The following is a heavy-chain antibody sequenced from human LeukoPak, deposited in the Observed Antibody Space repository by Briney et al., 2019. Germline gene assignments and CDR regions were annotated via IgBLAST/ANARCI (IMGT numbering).Heavy chain of an antibody. J-gene: IGHJ4*02. D-gene: IGHD6-19*01. CDR1: GYTFTGYN. CDR3: ARDLSLAVPVQGY. Sequence: ASVKVSFTASGYTFTGYNMHWVRQAPGQGLEWRGWINPNSGGTNNEQKFQGRVTMTGDTSISTAYMELSRLRSDDTAVYYCARDLSLAVPVQGYWGQGTLVTVSS. CDR2: INPNSGGT. V-gene: IGHV1-2*02.